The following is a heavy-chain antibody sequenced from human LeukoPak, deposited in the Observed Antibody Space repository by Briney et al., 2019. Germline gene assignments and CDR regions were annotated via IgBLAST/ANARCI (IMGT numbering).Heavy chain of an antibody. CDR3: AKGKGSSSSSIDW. D-gene: IGHD2-15*01. CDR2: ISGSGVST. J-gene: IGHJ4*02. CDR1: GFTFSTYW. V-gene: IGHV3-23*01. Sequence: GVSLRLSCAASGFTFSTYWMSWVRQAPGKGLEWVSAISGSGVSTYYADSVKGRFTISRDNSKNTLYLQIHSLRAEDTALYYCAKGKGSSSSSIDWWGQGTLVTVSS.